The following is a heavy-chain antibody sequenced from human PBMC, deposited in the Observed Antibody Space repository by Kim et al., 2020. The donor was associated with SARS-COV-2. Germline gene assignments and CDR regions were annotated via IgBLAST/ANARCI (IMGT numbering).Heavy chain of an antibody. V-gene: IGHV3-48*03. J-gene: IGHJ6*03. CDR2: ISSSGSTI. Sequence: GGSLRLSCAASGFTFSSYEMNWVRQAPGKGLEWVSYISSSGSTIYYADSVKGRFTISRDNAKNSLYLQMNSLRAEDTAVYYCARSYYDFWSGYSTHYYYYYMDVWGKGTTVTVSS. CDR3: ARSYYDFWSGYSTHYYYYYMDV. CDR1: GFTFSSYE. D-gene: IGHD3-3*01.